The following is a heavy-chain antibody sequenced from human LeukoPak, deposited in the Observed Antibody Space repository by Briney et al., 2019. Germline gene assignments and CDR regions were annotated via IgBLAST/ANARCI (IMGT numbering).Heavy chain of an antibody. D-gene: IGHD1-26*01. J-gene: IGHJ4*02. CDR3: VRDEIGGSYVRY. Sequence: PGGSLRLSCAASGFTFSSYAMSWVRQAPGKGLEWVADMKLDGSEEYYVDSVKGRFTISRDNAKNSLFLQMNSLRADDTAVYYCVRDEIGGSYVRYWGQGTLVTVSS. CDR1: GFTFSSYA. V-gene: IGHV3-7*01. CDR2: MKLDGSEE.